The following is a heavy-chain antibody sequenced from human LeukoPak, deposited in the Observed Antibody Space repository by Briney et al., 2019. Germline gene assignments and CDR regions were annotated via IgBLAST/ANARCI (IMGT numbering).Heavy chain of an antibody. V-gene: IGHV4-4*07. CDR3: ARDKITIFGVVTLTGDAFDI. Sequence: PSETLSLTCTVSGGSISSYYWSWIRQPAGKGLEWIGRIYTSGSTNYNPSLKSRVTMSVDTSKNQFSLKLSSVTAADTAVYYCARDKITIFGVVTLTGDAFDIWGQGTMVTVSS. CDR1: GGSISSYY. J-gene: IGHJ3*02. D-gene: IGHD3-3*01. CDR2: IYTSGST.